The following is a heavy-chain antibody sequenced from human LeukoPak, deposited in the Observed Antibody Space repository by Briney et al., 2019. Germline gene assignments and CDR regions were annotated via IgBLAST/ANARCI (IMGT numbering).Heavy chain of an antibody. D-gene: IGHD3-22*01. V-gene: IGHV4-39*01. CDR2: IYYSGST. CDR3: ARGVTLIVVVIHDWYFDL. J-gene: IGHJ2*01. CDR1: GGSISSSSYY. Sequence: SETLSLTCTVSGGSISSSSYYWGWIRQPPGKGLEWIGGIYYSGSTSYNPSLKSRVTISVDTSKNQFSLKLSSVTAADTAVYYCARGVTLIVVVIHDWYFDLWGRGTVFTVSS.